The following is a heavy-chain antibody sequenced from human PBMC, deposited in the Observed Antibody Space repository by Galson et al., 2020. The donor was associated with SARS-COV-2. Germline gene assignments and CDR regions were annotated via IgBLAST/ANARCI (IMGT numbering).Heavy chain of an antibody. CDR3: ATIHWNRACGI. CDR2: ISSRGITM. J-gene: IGHJ3*02. Sequence: GGSLRLSCVASGLTFSDYEMNWVRQAPGKGLEWVSYISSRGITMYYADSVKGRFTVYRDNAENSLYLQMTGLTAEDTAIYYCATIHWNRACGIWCQGTVVTVAS. V-gene: IGHV3-48*03. D-gene: IGHD1-1*01. CDR1: GLTFSDYE.